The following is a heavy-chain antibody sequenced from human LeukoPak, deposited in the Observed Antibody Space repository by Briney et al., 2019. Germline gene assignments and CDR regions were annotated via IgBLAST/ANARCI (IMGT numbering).Heavy chain of an antibody. J-gene: IGHJ4*02. CDR2: ISSSSDYI. D-gene: IGHD2-15*01. CDR1: GFTFSSYT. V-gene: IGHV3-21*01. CDR3: ASSWDY. Sequence: KTGGSLGLSCAASGFTFSSYTMNWVRQAPGKGLEWVSSISSSSDYIYYPDSVKGRFTISRDNAKNSLYLQMNDLRADDTAVYYCASSWDYWGQGTLVTVSS.